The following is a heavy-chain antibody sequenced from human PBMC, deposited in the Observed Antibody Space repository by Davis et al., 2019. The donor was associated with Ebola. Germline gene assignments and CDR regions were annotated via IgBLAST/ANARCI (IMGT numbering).Heavy chain of an antibody. J-gene: IGHJ6*02. Sequence: SETLSLTCTVSGGSISSYFWSWIRQPPGKGLEWIGYIYYSGSTNSNPSLKSRVTISVNTSKNQFSLKLSSVTAADPAVYYCARGNPGLLDGMDVWGQGTTVTVSS. CDR2: IYYSGST. CDR1: GGSISSYF. CDR3: ARGNPGLLDGMDV. V-gene: IGHV4-59*08.